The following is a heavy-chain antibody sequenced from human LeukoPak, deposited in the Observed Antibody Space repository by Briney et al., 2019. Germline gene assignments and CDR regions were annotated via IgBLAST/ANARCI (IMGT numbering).Heavy chain of an antibody. CDR2: VSGSGGST. V-gene: IGHV3-23*01. J-gene: IGHJ4*02. D-gene: IGHD5-18*01. CDR3: ARGVQLTFDY. Sequence: GGSLRLSCAASGFTFSSYAMTWVRQAPRKGLEWVSAVSGSGGSTYYADSVKGRFTISRDNSKNTLYLQMNSLRAEDTAVYYCARGVQLTFDYWGQGTLVTVSS. CDR1: GFTFSSYA.